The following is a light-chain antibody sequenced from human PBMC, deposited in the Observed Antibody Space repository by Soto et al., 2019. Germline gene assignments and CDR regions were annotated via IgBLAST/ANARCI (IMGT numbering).Light chain of an antibody. CDR3: LCYITYPWT. Sequence: DIQMTQSPSTLSGSVGDRVTITCRASQSISGWVAWYQQKPGKGPKLLIYKASHLESGVPSRFSGSGSGTEFSLTISSLQPEDFATYYCLCYITYPWTFGQGTKVDIK. V-gene: IGKV1-5*03. CDR1: QSISGW. J-gene: IGKJ1*01. CDR2: KAS.